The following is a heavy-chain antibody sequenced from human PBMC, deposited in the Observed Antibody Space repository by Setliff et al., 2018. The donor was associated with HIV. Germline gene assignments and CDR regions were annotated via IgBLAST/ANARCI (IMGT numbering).Heavy chain of an antibody. J-gene: IGHJ3*02. CDR3: VSPMRVSQAFDI. CDR2: IDPSGESI. V-gene: IGHV1-46*01. CDR1: GDSLSSQY. Sequence: ASVKVSCKASGDSLSSQYFHWVRQAPGQGPEWMGIIDPSGESINYTQRFQGRVTTTRDTSTNTVYMELSSLTSGDTAMYYCVSPMRVSQAFDIWGQGTMVTVSS.